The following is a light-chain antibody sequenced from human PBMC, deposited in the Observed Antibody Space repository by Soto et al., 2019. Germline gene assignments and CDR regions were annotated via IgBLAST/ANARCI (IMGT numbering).Light chain of an antibody. CDR1: QSLSSW. CDR3: QQYNSYQYT. V-gene: IGKV1-5*03. Sequence: VGDRVTITCRASQSLSSWLAWYQQKPGKAPKLLIYKASSLEGGIPSRFSGSGSETEFTLTISSLQPEDFATYYCQQYNSYQYTFGQGTKVDIK. J-gene: IGKJ2*01. CDR2: KAS.